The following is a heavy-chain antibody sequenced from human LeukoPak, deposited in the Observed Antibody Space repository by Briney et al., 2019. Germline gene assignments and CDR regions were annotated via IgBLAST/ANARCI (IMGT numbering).Heavy chain of an antibody. D-gene: IGHD4-11*01. CDR2: ISSSSSYI. CDR1: GFTFSSYS. J-gene: IGHJ6*03. V-gene: IGHV3-21*04. CDR3: AKGPHDYSNYGPPRYYYYMDV. Sequence: GGSLRLSCTASGFTFSSYSMNWVRQAPGKGLEWVSSISSSSSYIYYADSVKGRFTISRDNAKNSLYLQMNSLRAEDTAVYYCAKGPHDYSNYGPPRYYYYMDVWGKGTTVTVSS.